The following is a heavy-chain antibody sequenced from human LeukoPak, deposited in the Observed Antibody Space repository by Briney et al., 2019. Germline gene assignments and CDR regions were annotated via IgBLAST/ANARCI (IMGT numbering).Heavy chain of an antibody. CDR2: ISGNGGVI. CDR1: GFTFSDNY. CDR3: ANYRRIQLWLGYFDY. Sequence: GGSLRLSCAASGFTFSDNYMTWVRQAPGKGLEWLSYISGNGGVIQYADSVKGRFTISRDNAKNSLYLQMNSLRAEDTAVYYCANYRRIQLWLGYFDYWGQGTLVTVSS. D-gene: IGHD5-18*01. J-gene: IGHJ4*02. V-gene: IGHV3-11*01.